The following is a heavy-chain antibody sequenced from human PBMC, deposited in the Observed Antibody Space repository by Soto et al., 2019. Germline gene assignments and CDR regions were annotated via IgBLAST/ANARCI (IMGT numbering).Heavy chain of an antibody. CDR3: SKFLGATGGSGGWPWSFDS. J-gene: IGHJ4*02. Sequence: EVQLLESGGGLVQPGGSLGLSCAASGFTFSSFAMSWVRQAPGKGLEWVSATSGSGGTTYYADSVKGRFTISRDNSKNTLYLHMNSVRAEDAAIYYCSKFLGATGGSGGWPWSFDSWGQGALVTVSS. CDR2: TSGSGGTT. V-gene: IGHV3-23*01. CDR1: GFTFSSFA. D-gene: IGHD6-25*01.